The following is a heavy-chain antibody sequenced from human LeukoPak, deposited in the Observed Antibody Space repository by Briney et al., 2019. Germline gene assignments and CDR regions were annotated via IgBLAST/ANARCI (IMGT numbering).Heavy chain of an antibody. CDR3: AHRLYGDYVYTNAFDI. V-gene: IGHV2-5*02. CDR2: IYWDDDK. Sequence: SGPTLVNPTQTLTLTCTFSGFSLSTSGVGVGWIRQPPGKALEWLALIYWDDDKRYSPSLKSRLTITKDTSKSQVVLTMTNMDPVDTATYYCAHRLYGDYVYTNAFDIWGQGTMVTVSS. CDR1: GFSLSTSGVG. D-gene: IGHD4-17*01. J-gene: IGHJ3*02.